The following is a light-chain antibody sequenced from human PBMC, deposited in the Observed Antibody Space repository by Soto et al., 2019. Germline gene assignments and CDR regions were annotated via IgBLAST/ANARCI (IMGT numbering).Light chain of an antibody. CDR1: QSVSSR. V-gene: IGKV3-15*01. J-gene: IGKJ1*01. Sequence: EIVLTQSPGTLSLSPGERATLSCRASQSVSSRLAWYQHKPGQAPRLLIYGASTRATGIPVRFSGSGSGTEFTLTISSLQSEDFAVYYCQQYNNWPRTFGQGTKVDIK. CDR3: QQYNNWPRT. CDR2: GAS.